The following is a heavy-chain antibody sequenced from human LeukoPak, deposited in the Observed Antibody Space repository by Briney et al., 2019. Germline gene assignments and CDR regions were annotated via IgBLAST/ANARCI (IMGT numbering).Heavy chain of an antibody. V-gene: IGHV3-30-3*01. D-gene: IGHD3-3*02. CDR2: ISYDGSNK. Sequence: GGSLRLSCAASGFTFSSYAMHWVRQAPGKGLEWVAVISYDGSNKYYADSVKGRFTISRDNSKNTLYLQMNSLRAEDTAVYYCARDPNIYYFDYWGQGTLVTVSS. J-gene: IGHJ4*02. CDR1: GFTFSSYA. CDR3: ARDPNIYYFDY.